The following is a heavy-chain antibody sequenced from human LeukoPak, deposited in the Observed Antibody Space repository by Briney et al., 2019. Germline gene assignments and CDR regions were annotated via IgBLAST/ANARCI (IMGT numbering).Heavy chain of an antibody. J-gene: IGHJ3*02. CDR2: INSDGSST. CDR3: ARPSGYDDAFDI. D-gene: IGHD5-12*01. Sequence: GGSLRLSCSASGFTFSSYWMHWVRQAPGKGLVWVSRINSDGSSTSYADSVKGRFTISRDNAKNTLYLQMNSLRAEDTAVYYCARPSGYDDAFDIWGQGTMVTVSS. V-gene: IGHV3-74*01. CDR1: GFTFSSYW.